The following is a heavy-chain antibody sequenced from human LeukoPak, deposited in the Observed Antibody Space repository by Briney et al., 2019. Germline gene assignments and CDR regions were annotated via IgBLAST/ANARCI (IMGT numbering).Heavy chain of an antibody. CDR3: ARDSYDILTGGRPYYYYYMDV. CDR1: GGSFSSYY. D-gene: IGHD3-9*01. CDR2: INHSGST. J-gene: IGHJ6*03. V-gene: IGHV4-34*01. Sequence: SETLSLTCAVYGGSFSSYYWSWIRQPPGKGLEWIGEINHSGSTNYNPSLKSRVTISVDTSKNQFSLKLSSVTAADTAVYYCARDSYDILTGGRPYYYYYMDVWGKGTTVTISS.